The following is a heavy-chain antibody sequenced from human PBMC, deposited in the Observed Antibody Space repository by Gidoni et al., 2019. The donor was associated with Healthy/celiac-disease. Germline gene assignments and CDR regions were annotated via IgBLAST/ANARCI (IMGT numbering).Heavy chain of an antibody. D-gene: IGHD3-10*01. J-gene: IGHJ6*02. CDR2: INAGNGNT. CDR3: ARDSSGAGYGMDV. CDR1: GYTFTSYA. V-gene: IGHV1-3*01. Sequence: QVQLVQSGAEVKKPGASVKVSCKASGYTFTSYAMHWVRQAPGQRLEWMGWINAGNGNTKYSQKFQGRVTITRDTSASTASMELSSLRSEDTAVYYCARDSSGAGYGMDVWGQGTTVTVSS.